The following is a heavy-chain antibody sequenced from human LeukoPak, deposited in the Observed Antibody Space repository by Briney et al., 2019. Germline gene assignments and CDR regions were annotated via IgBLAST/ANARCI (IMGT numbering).Heavy chain of an antibody. CDR2: SIPILGLA. D-gene: IGHD3-9*01. CDR1: GGTFSSYT. Sequence: SVKVSCKASGGTFSSYTISGVGQAPGQGLEGMGRSIPILGLANYAQKFQGRVTITADKSTSTAYMELSSLRSEDTAVYYCASLTGYFDYWGQGTLVTVSS. J-gene: IGHJ4*02. CDR3: ASLTGYFDY. V-gene: IGHV1-69*02.